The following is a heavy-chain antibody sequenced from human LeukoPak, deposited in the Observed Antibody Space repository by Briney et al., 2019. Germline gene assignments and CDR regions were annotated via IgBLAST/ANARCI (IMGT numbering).Heavy chain of an antibody. J-gene: IGHJ4*02. Sequence: GGSLRLSCAASGFAFNNAWMSWVRQAPGKGLERVSVIYSGGSTYYADSVKGRFTISRDNSKNTLYLQMNSLRAEDTAVYYCARDRMVRGVITQYFDYWGQGTLVTVSS. D-gene: IGHD3-10*01. CDR1: GFAFNNAW. V-gene: IGHV3-66*01. CDR2: IYSGGST. CDR3: ARDRMVRGVITQYFDY.